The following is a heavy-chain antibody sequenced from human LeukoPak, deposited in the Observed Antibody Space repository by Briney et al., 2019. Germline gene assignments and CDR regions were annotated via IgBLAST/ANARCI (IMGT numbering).Heavy chain of an antibody. V-gene: IGHV3-7*01. CDR3: AVATRSFLPDYC. D-gene: IGHD5-12*01. Sequence: QSGGSLRVSCAASGFIFRNYWMSWVRQAPGKGLEWVAIINQDGREKHYVDSVKGRFTTSRDNAKDSLYLQMNSLRAEDTALYYCAVATRSFLPDYCWGQGTLVTVSS. J-gene: IGHJ4*02. CDR2: INQDGREK. CDR1: GFIFRNYW.